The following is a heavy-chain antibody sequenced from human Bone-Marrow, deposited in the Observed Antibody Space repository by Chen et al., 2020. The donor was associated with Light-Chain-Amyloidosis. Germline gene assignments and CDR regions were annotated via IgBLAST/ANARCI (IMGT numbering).Heavy chain of an antibody. V-gene: IGHV4-34*01. Sequence: QVQLQQWGAGLLKPSETLSLTCAVDGGSLSDFCWSWIRQPPGKGLEWIGIINQSGRTNYNPSLKSRVTISADKSKNQFSRRLGSVTAADTAVYFCARDLEAVTSYNYYYYMDVWGKGTTVTVSS. CDR2: INQSGRT. J-gene: IGHJ6*03. D-gene: IGHD6-19*01. CDR1: GGSLSDFC. CDR3: ARDLEAVTSYNYYYYMDV.